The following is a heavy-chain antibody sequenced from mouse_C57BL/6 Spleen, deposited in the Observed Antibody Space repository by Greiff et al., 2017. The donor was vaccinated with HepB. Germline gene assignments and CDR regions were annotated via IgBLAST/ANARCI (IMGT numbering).Heavy chain of an antibody. V-gene: IGHV2-5*01. CDR2: IWRGGST. CDR3: AKYGTGYYEGSYAMDY. CDR1: GFSLTSYG. Sequence: QVQLKQSGPGLVQPSQSLSITCTVSGFSLTSYGVHWVRQSPGKGLEWLGVIWRGGSTAYNAAFMSRLSITKDTSKSHVFFKMNSMQADDTARYYCAKYGTGYYEGSYAMDYWGQGTSVTVSS. D-gene: IGHD2-3*01. J-gene: IGHJ4*01.